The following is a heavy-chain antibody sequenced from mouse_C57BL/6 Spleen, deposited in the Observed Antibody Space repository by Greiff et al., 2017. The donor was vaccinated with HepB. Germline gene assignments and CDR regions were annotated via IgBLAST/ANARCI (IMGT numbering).Heavy chain of an antibody. D-gene: IGHD4-1*01. V-gene: IGHV5-4*01. CDR3: ARAKLGRDYFDY. Sequence: EVQVVESGGGLVKPGGSLKLSCAASGFTFSSYAMSWVRQTPEKRLEWVATISDGGSYTYYPDNVKGRFTISRDNAKNNLYLQMSHLKSEDTAMYYCARAKLGRDYFDYWGQGTTLTVSS. CDR1: GFTFSSYA. J-gene: IGHJ2*01. CDR2: ISDGGSYT.